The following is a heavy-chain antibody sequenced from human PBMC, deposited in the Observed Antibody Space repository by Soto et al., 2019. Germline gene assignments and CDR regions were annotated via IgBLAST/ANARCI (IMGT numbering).Heavy chain of an antibody. Sequence: GGSLRLSCAASGFTFSSYGMHWVRQAPGKGLEWVAVISYDGSNKYYADSVKGRFTISRDNSKNTLYLQMNSLRAEDTAVYYCAKDYIVSLRDSGSYYFDYWGQGTLVTVSS. CDR3: AKDYIVSLRDSGSYYFDY. D-gene: IGHD1-26*01. J-gene: IGHJ4*02. CDR2: ISYDGSNK. CDR1: GFTFSSYG. V-gene: IGHV3-30*18.